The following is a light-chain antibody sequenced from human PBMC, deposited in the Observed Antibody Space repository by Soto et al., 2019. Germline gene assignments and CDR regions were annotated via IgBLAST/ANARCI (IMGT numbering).Light chain of an antibody. CDR1: QEIHNW. Sequence: EIQMTQSPSSVSASVGDTVTITCRASQEIHNWLAWYQQKPGKAPNLLIYATSKLQSGVPSRFSGSGSGTDFILTIGSLQPEDYATYYCQQVNTFPLSFCGGTKVEI. CDR2: ATS. J-gene: IGKJ4*01. V-gene: IGKV1D-12*01. CDR3: QQVNTFPLS.